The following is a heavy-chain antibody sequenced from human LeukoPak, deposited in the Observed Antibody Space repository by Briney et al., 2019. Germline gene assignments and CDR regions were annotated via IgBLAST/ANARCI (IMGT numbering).Heavy chain of an antibody. J-gene: IGHJ3*02. CDR1: GGTFSSYA. CDR3: ARDRSDSSSWYSGAFDI. D-gene: IGHD6-13*01. V-gene: IGHV1-69*05. Sequence: ASVKVSCKASGGTFSSYAISWVRQAPGQGLEWMGGIIPIFGTANYAQKFQGRVTITTDESTSTAYMELSRLRSDDTAVYYCARDRSDSSSWYSGAFDIWGQGTMVTVSS. CDR2: IIPIFGTA.